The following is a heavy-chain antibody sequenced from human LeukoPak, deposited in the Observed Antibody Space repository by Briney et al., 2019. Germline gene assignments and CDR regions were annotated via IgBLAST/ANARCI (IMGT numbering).Heavy chain of an antibody. D-gene: IGHD3-10*01. CDR3: ARDGLLMARGVRNGFDP. CDR1: GYTFTSYG. J-gene: IGHJ5*02. V-gene: IGHV1-18*01. CDR2: ISAYNGST. Sequence: GASVKVSCKASGYTFTSYGISWVRQAPGQGLEWMGWISAYNGSTNYAQKLQGRVTITADESTNTAYMELSSLTSDDTAVYYCARDGLLMARGVRNGFDPWGQGTLVTVSS.